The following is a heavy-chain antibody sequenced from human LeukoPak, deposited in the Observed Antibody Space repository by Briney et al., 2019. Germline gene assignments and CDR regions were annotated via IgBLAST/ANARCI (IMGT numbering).Heavy chain of an antibody. V-gene: IGHV3-74*01. CDR2: INSDGSST. Sequence: PGGSLRLSCAASGFTFSSYWMHWVRQAPGKGLVWVSRINSDGSSTSYADSVKGRFTISRDNAKESLYLQMNSLRAEDTAVYYCARDYTGGWNDYWGQGIRVTVSS. D-gene: IGHD7-27*01. CDR3: ARDYTGGWNDY. J-gene: IGHJ4*02. CDR1: GFTFSSYW.